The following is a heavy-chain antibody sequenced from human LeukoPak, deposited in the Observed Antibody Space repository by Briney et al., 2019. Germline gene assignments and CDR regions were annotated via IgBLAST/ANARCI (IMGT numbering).Heavy chain of an antibody. CDR3: AREGVVTGLEAFDI. CDR1: GGSISSGSYY. V-gene: IGHV4-61*02. CDR2: IYTSGST. Sequence: SETLSLTCTVSGGSISSGSYYWSWIRQPAGKGLEWIGRIYTSGSTNYNPSLKSRVTISVDTSKNQFSLKLSSVTAADTAVYYCAREGVVTGLEAFDIWGQGTMVTVSS. D-gene: IGHD3-3*01. J-gene: IGHJ3*02.